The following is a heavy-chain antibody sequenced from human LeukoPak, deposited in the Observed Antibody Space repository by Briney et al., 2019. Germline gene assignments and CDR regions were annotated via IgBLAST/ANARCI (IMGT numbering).Heavy chain of an antibody. CDR1: GGSFSGYY. Sequence: PSETLSLTCAVYGGSFSGYYWSWIRQPPGKGLEWIGEINHSGSTNYNPSLKSRVTISVDTSKNQFSLKLSSVTAADTAVYYCARGRGFAIGSYDYWGQGTLVTVSS. D-gene: IGHD3-10*01. CDR3: ARGRGFAIGSYDY. CDR2: INHSGST. V-gene: IGHV4-34*01. J-gene: IGHJ4*02.